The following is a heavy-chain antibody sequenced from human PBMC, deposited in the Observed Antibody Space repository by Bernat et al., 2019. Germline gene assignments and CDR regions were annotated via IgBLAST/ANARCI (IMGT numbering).Heavy chain of an antibody. D-gene: IGHD1-1*01. CDR1: GFTFNNYE. CDR2: ISSSGGTL. CDR3: VRDLDRTAGWTWDY. V-gene: IGHV3-48*03. Sequence: EVQLVESGGGLVQPGGSLRLSCEASGFTFNNYEMNWVRQAPGKGLEWVSYISSSGGTLYADSVKGRFTISRDNAKNSLFLQMNSLRGDDMAIYYCVRDLDRTAGWTWDYWGQGTLVTVSS. J-gene: IGHJ4*02.